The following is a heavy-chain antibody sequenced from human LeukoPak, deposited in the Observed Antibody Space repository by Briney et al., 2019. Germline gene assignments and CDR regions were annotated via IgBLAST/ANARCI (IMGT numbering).Heavy chain of an antibody. J-gene: IGHJ4*02. Sequence: RASVKVSCKASGYTFTINHMHWVRQAPGQGLEWMGVINPSGDSTTYAQNFQGRVTMTRDTSTSTVYMELRSLRSEDTAIYYCAKLATSDTGETYWGQGTLVTVSS. D-gene: IGHD3-16*01. V-gene: IGHV1-46*01. CDR2: INPSGDST. CDR3: AKLATSDTGETY. CDR1: GYTFTINH.